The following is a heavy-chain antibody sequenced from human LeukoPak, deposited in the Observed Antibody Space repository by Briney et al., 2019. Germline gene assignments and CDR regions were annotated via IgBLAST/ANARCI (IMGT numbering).Heavy chain of an antibody. CDR2: ITSGSSTT. CDR1: GFTFSLYS. J-gene: IGHJ4*02. Sequence: PGGSLRLSCAASGFTFSLYSMNWVRQAPGKGLEWVSYITSGSSTTYYADPVRGRFTISRDNAKNSLFLQMNSLRAEDTAVYYCARDGGGDYWGQGTLVTVSS. D-gene: IGHD3-16*01. V-gene: IGHV3-48*01. CDR3: ARDGGGDY.